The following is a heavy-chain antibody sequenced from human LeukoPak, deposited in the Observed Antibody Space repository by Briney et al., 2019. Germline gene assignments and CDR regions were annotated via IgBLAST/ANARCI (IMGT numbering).Heavy chain of an antibody. CDR2: ISYDGSNK. J-gene: IGHJ4*02. CDR3: ARLFMELENYFDY. D-gene: IGHD3-3*01. V-gene: IGHV3-30-3*01. Sequence: PGRSLRLSCAASGFTFSSYAMHWVRQAPGKGLEWVAVISYDGSNKYYADSVKGRFTISRDNSKNTLYLQMNSLRAEDTAVYYCARLFMELENYFDYWGQGTLVTVSS. CDR1: GFTFSSYA.